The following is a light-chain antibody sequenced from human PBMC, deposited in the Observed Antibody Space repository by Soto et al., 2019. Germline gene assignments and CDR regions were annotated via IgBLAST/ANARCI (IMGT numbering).Light chain of an antibody. CDR1: QTISSW. V-gene: IGKV1-5*01. CDR3: QQYNSYST. Sequence: DIQMTQSPSTLSGSVGDRVTITCRASQTISSWLAWYQQKPGKAPKLLIFDASSLESRVSSRFSGRGSGTQFTLTISSLQPDDFATYYCQQYNSYSTFGQGTKVDIK. CDR2: DAS. J-gene: IGKJ1*01.